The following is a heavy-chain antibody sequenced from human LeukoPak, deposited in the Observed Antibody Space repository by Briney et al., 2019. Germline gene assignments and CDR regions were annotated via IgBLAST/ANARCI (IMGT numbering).Heavy chain of an antibody. CDR3: AKSHYYGDWYFDL. CDR2: ISVSGNT. J-gene: IGHJ2*01. V-gene: IGHV3-23*01. CDR1: GFTFNIYG. D-gene: IGHD3-10*01. Sequence: GGSLRLSCAASGFTFNIYGMTWVRQASGKGLEWVSAISVSGNTYHADSVKGRFTISRDNSKNTLYLQMNSLRAEDTAVYYCAKSHYYGDWYFDLWGRGTLVIVSS.